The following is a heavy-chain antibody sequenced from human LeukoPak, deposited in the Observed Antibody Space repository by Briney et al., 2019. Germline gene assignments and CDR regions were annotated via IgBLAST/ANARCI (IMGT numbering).Heavy chain of an antibody. Sequence: GGSLRLSCVASGFTFETYHMNWVRQAPGKGLEWLSGITSGGGVIYYADSVKGRLTISRDDATNSVFLQMSGLTVADTAVYYCARKRLADLGDDTSFGGTPFDSWGQGTLVIVSS. V-gene: IGHV3-48*03. CDR2: ITSGGGVI. CDR1: GFTFETYH. CDR3: ARKRLADLGDDTSFGGTPFDS. D-gene: IGHD3-16*01. J-gene: IGHJ4*02.